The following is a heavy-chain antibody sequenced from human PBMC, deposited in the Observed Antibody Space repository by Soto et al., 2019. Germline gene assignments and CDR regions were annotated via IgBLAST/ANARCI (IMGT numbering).Heavy chain of an antibody. Sequence: EVQLVESGGDLVKPGGSLRLSCAASGFTFSSHWIHWVRQTPGKGLVWVSRINSDGSRPSYADSVEGRFTISRDNTKNMVYLKMDSLSDEDTAVYFCAREGKYDDNERQSDDLDIWGQGTMVTVSS. CDR1: GFTFSSHW. V-gene: IGHV3-74*01. J-gene: IGHJ3*02. CDR2: INSDGSRP. CDR3: AREGKYDDNERQSDDLDI. D-gene: IGHD3-16*01.